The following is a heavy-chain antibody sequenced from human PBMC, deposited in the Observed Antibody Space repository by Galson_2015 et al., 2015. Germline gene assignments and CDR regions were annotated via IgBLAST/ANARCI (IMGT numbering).Heavy chain of an antibody. D-gene: IGHD2-15*01. V-gene: IGHV3-30*03. Sequence: SLRLSCAASGFSFGSYGMHWLRQAPGKGLEWVAVVSYDGKSKFYADSVKGRFTISRDNSNNILYLQMNSLRGEDTAMYYCARGGRFCSGGSCFGFDYWGRGTLVSVSS. CDR2: VSYDGKSK. CDR3: ARGGRFCSGGSCFGFDY. J-gene: IGHJ4*02. CDR1: GFSFGSYG.